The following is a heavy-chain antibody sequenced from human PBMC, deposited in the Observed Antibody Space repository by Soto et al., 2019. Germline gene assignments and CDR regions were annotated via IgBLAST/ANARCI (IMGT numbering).Heavy chain of an antibody. V-gene: IGHV3-33*01. CDR1: GFTFSSYG. Sequence: GGSLRLSCAASGFTFSSYGMHWVRQAPGKGLEWVAVIWYDGSNKYYADSAKGRFTISRDNSKNTLYLQMNSLRAEDTAVYYCARDPPADIVVVPPIPHHYYGLDVWGQGTTVTVSS. D-gene: IGHD2-2*01. CDR2: IWYDGSNK. CDR3: ARDPPADIVVVPPIPHHYYGLDV. J-gene: IGHJ6*02.